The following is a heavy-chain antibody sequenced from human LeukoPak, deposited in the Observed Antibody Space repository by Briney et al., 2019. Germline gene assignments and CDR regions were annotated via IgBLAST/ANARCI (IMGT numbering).Heavy chain of an antibody. CDR1: GFTFSSYE. Sequence: GVSVRLSCAASGFTFSSYEMNWVRQAPGKGLEWVSYITSSGSTIYYADSVKGRFTISRDNAKKSLNLQMNSLRAEDTAVYYCARWGYSSGGGSHYFDYWGQGTLVTV. CDR2: ITSSGSTI. J-gene: IGHJ4*02. D-gene: IGHD5-18*01. V-gene: IGHV3-48*03. CDR3: ARWGYSSGGGSHYFDY.